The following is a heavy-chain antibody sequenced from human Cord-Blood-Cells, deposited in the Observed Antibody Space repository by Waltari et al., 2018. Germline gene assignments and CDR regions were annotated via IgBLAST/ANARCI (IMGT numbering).Heavy chain of an antibody. CDR3: ARTYYDFWSGYAFDI. V-gene: IGHV4-39*01. CDR2: IYYSGST. Sequence: QLQLQESGPGLVKPSENLPLTCTVSGGSISSSSYYWGWIRQPPGKGLEWIGSIYYSGSTYYNPSRKSRVTISVDTSKNQFSLKLSSVTAADTAVYYCARTYYDFWSGYAFDIWGQGTMVTVSS. CDR1: GGSISSSSYY. J-gene: IGHJ3*02. D-gene: IGHD3-3*01.